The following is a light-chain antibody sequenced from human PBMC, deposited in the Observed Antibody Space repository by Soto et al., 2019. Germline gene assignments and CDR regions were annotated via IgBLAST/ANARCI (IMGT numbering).Light chain of an antibody. CDR1: QTVSSSY. J-gene: IGKJ4*01. V-gene: IGKV3-20*01. CDR2: GAS. Sequence: EVVLTQSPGALSLSPGQRATLSCRASQTVSSSYLAWYQQKPGQAPRLLIYGASSRATGIPDRFSGSGPGTHFTLSISRLEPEDSAVYYCQQYRSSSPGLTFGGGTKVDIK. CDR3: QQYRSSSPGLT.